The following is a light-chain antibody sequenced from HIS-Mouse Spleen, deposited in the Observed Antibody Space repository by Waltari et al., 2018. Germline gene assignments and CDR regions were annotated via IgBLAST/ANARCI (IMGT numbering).Light chain of an antibody. CDR1: SSDVGGYNY. Sequence: QSALTQPPSASGSPGQSVTISCTGTSSDVGGYNYVSWYQQNQGKAPQLMIYEVSERPSGVPERFSGSKSGNTASLTVSGLQAEDEADYYCSAYAGSNNFVVFGGGTKLTVL. CDR3: SAYAGSNNFVV. V-gene: IGLV2-8*01. CDR2: EVS. J-gene: IGLJ2*01.